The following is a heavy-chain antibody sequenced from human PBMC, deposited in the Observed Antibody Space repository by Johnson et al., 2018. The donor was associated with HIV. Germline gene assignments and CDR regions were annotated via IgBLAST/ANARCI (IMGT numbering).Heavy chain of an antibody. CDR1: VFTFSSYA. D-gene: IGHD6-13*01. V-gene: IGHV3-30-3*01. CDR3: ARDGTSRGGAFDI. Sequence: QFQLVESVGGVVQPARSLILSCAASVFTFSSYAMHWVRQAPGYGLEWVAVISYDGSNKYYADSVKGQFTISRDNAKNSLYLQMNSLRAEDTAVYYCARDGTSRGGAFDIWGQGTMVTVSS. J-gene: IGHJ3*02. CDR2: ISYDGSNK.